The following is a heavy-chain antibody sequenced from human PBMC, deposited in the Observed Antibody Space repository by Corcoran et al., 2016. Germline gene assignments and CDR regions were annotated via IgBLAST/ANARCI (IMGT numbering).Heavy chain of an antibody. V-gene: IGHV3-33*01. CDR1: GFNFSNYG. D-gene: IGHD5-12*01. CDR2: IWYDGSNK. Sequence: QVQLVESGGGVVQPGRSLRLSCAASGFNFSNYGMHWVRQAPGKGLEWVAVIWYDGSNKYYTDSVKGRFTISRDNSKNTLYLQMNSLRDEDTAVYYCARVKTGLRGDYWGQGTLVTVSS. J-gene: IGHJ4*02. CDR3: ARVKTGLRGDY.